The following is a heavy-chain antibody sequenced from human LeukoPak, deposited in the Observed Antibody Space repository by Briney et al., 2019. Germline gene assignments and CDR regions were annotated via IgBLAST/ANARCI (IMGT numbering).Heavy chain of an antibody. Sequence: ASVKVSCKASGYTFTNYYIHWVRQAPGQGLEWMGWINPNSGGTNYAQKFQGRVTMTRDTSISTAYMELSRLRSDDTAVYYCARDGLPQDDTMVRGVIIINWFDPWGQGTLVTVSS. CDR2: INPNSGGT. CDR1: GYTFTNYY. CDR3: ARDGLPQDDTMVRGVIIINWFDP. D-gene: IGHD3-10*01. J-gene: IGHJ5*02. V-gene: IGHV1-2*02.